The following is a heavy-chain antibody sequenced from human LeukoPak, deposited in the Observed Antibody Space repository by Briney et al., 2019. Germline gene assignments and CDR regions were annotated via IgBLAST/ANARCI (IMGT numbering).Heavy chain of an antibody. J-gene: IGHJ5*02. CDR2: ISSSSSYI. CDR3: AREGEGTGEDWFDP. Sequence: GGSLRLSCAASGFTFSSYSMNWVRQAPGKGLEWVSSISSSSSYIYYADSVKGRFTISRDNAKSSLYLQMNSLRAEDTAVYYCAREGEGTGEDWFDPWGQGTLVTVSS. V-gene: IGHV3-21*01. D-gene: IGHD3/OR15-3a*01. CDR1: GFTFSSYS.